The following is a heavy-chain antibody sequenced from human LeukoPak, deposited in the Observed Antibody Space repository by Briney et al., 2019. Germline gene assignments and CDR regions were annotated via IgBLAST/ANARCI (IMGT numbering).Heavy chain of an antibody. V-gene: IGHV3-30-3*01. D-gene: IGHD2-21*02. CDR1: GFTFSSYA. Sequence: GGSLRLPCAASGFTFSSYAMHWVRQAPGKGLEWVAVISYDGSNKYYADSVKGRFTISRDNSKNTLYLQMNSLRAEDTAVYYCAKEGGDTGLDAFDIWGQGTMVTVSS. J-gene: IGHJ3*02. CDR3: AKEGGDTGLDAFDI. CDR2: ISYDGSNK.